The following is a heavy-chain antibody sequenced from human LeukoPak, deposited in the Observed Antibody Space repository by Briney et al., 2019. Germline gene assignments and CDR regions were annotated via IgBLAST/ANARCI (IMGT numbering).Heavy chain of an antibody. CDR2: ISSTSSYI. Sequence: GGSLRLSCVASRFTFSSYSMNWVRQAPGKGLEWVSSISSTSSYIYYADSVKGRFTISRDNAKNSLYLQMNSLRAEDTAVYYCAKVRIVGATTGFDYWGQGTLVTVSS. CDR1: RFTFSSYS. D-gene: IGHD1-26*01. V-gene: IGHV3-21*01. J-gene: IGHJ4*02. CDR3: AKVRIVGATTGFDY.